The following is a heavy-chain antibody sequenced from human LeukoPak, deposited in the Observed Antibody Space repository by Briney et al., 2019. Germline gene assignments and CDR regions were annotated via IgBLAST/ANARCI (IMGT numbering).Heavy chain of an antibody. CDR1: GGSISSYY. J-gene: IGHJ4*02. CDR2: IYYSGST. CDR3: ARTYYDFWSGHRYYFDY. D-gene: IGHD3-3*01. V-gene: IGHV4-59*01. Sequence: SETLSLTCTVSGGSISSYYWSWIRQPPGTGLEWIGYIYYSGSTNYNPSLKSRVTISVDTSKNQFSRKLSSVTAADTAVYYCARTYYDFWSGHRYYFDYWGQGTLVTVSS.